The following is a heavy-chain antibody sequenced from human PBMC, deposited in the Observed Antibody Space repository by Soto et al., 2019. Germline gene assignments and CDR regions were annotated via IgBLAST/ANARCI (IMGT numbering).Heavy chain of an antibody. D-gene: IGHD3-22*01. CDR1: GGSISSGGYY. Sequence: TLSLTSTVSGGSISSGGYYWSWIRQHPGKGLEWIGYIYYSGSTYYNPSLKSRVTISVDTSKNQFSLKLSSVTAADTAVYYCARDQGLDYYDSSGYPNGFDPWGQGTLVTVSS. CDR2: IYYSGST. CDR3: ARDQGLDYYDSSGYPNGFDP. J-gene: IGHJ5*02. V-gene: IGHV4-31*03.